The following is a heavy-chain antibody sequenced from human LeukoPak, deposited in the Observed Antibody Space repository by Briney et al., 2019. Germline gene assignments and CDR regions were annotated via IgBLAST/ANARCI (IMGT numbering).Heavy chain of an antibody. J-gene: IGHJ6*04. CDR1: GGTFSSYA. Sequence: ASVKVSCKASGGTFSSYAISWVRQAPGQGLEWMGRIIPILGMTNYAQKFQGRVTITADKSTSTAYMELSSLRSEDTAVYYCAKVGATAEGFYYYDMDVWGKGTTVTVSS. CDR2: IIPILGMT. V-gene: IGHV1-69*04. D-gene: IGHD1-26*01. CDR3: AKVGATAEGFYYYDMDV.